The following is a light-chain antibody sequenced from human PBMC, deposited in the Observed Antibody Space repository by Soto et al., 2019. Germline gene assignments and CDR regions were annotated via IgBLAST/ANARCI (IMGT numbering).Light chain of an antibody. CDR3: QQYINWPLT. J-gene: IGKJ1*01. V-gene: IGKV3-20*01. CDR2: GAF. Sequence: DIVLTQSPGTLSLSPGERVTLSCRASQIVTSDYLAWYHQAPGQAPRLLIYGAFNRATGISDRFGGSGSGTDFTLSISSLQTEDFAVYYCQQYINWPLTFGQGTKVDIK. CDR1: QIVTSDY.